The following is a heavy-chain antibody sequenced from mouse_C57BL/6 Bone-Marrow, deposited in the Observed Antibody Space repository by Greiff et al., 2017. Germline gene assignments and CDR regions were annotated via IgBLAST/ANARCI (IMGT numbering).Heavy chain of an antibody. V-gene: IGHV1-52*01. D-gene: IGHD1-1*01. J-gene: IGHJ4*01. CDR2: IDPSDSET. CDR3: ARSPYYGSSYDAMDY. Sequence: QVQLQQPGAELVRPGSSVKLSCKASGYTFTSYWMHWVKQRPIQGLEWIGNIDPSDSETHYNQKFKDKATLTVDKSSSTAYMQLSSLTSEDSAVYYGARSPYYGSSYDAMDYWGQGTSVTVSS. CDR1: GYTFTSYW.